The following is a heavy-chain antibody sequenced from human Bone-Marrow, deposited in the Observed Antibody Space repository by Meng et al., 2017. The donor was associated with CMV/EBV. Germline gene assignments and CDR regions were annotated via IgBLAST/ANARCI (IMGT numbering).Heavy chain of an antibody. V-gene: IGHV4-39*01. CDR3: ARQDGDYSAFDY. CDR1: DGSISGTSYY. D-gene: IGHD4-17*01. Sequence: SETLSLTCTVSDGSISGTSYYWSWIRQTPGKGLEWIGYIYYSGTTYYNPSLKSRVTMSVDTSKNEFSLRLSSVTASDTAVYYCARQDGDYSAFDYWGQGTLVTVSS. CDR2: IYYSGTT. J-gene: IGHJ4*02.